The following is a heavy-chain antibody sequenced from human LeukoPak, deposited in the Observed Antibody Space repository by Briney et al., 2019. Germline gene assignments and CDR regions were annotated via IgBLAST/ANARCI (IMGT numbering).Heavy chain of an antibody. CDR2: IYHTGST. J-gene: IGHJ4*02. CDR3: ATLAYDNSGSYYFDS. D-gene: IGHD3-10*01. Sequence: SETLSLTCIVSGYSISGPYYWGWIRQTPGKGLEWIGTIYHTGSTYYGPTLKSRVSISVDTSKNQFSLKLTSVTAADTAIYYCATLAYDNSGSYYFDSWGQGTQVTVFS. CDR1: GYSISGPYY. V-gene: IGHV4-38-2*02.